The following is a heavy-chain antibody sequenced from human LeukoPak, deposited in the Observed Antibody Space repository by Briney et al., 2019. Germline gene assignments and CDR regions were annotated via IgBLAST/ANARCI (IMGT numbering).Heavy chain of an antibody. D-gene: IGHD1-1*01. CDR2: INPNSGT. J-gene: IGHJ4*02. CDR1: GYTFTDYY. CDR3: ARNRWMDY. V-gene: IGHV1-2*02. Sequence: ASVKVSCKASGYTFTDYYMHWVRQPPAQGLEWMGWINPNSGTNYAQKFQGRVTMTRDTSISTAYMELTRLTSDDTAVYYCARNRWMDYWGQGTLVTVSS.